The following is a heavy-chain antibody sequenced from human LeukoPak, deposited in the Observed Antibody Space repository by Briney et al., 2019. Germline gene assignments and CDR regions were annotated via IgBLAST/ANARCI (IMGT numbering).Heavy chain of an antibody. Sequence: SGGSLRLSCAASGFTFSSYAMSWVRQAPGKGLEWVSAISGSGGSTYYADSVKGRFTISRDNSKNTLYLQMNSLRAEDTAVYYCARDSSGLNWFDPWGQGTLVTVSS. CDR3: ARDSSGLNWFDP. CDR2: ISGSGGST. D-gene: IGHD3-22*01. J-gene: IGHJ5*02. CDR1: GFTFSSYA. V-gene: IGHV3-23*01.